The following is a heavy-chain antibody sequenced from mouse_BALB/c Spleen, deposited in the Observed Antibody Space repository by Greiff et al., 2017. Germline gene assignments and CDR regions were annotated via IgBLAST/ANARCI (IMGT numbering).Heavy chain of an antibody. CDR3: ARFLRAMDD. CDR1: GYSITSDYA. V-gene: IGHV3-2*02. Sequence: VKLMESGPGLVKPSQSLSLTCTVTGYSITSDYAWNWIRQFPGNKLEWMGYISYSGSTSYNPSLKSRISITRDTSKNQFFLQLNSVTTEDTATYYCARFLRAMDDWGQGTSVTVSS. J-gene: IGHJ4*01. CDR2: ISYSGST.